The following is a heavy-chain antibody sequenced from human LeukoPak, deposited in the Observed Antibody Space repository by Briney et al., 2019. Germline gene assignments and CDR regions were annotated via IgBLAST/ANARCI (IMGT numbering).Heavy chain of an antibody. CDR2: IWYDGSNK. D-gene: IGHD6-19*01. CDR3: AKDSGWYYFDY. CDR1: GFTFSSYG. J-gene: IGHJ4*02. V-gene: IGHV3-30*02. Sequence: GGSLRLSCAASGFTFSSYGMHWVRQAPGKGLEWVAVIWYDGSNKYYADSVKGRFTISRDNSKNTLYLQMNSLRAEDTAVYYCAKDSGWYYFDYWGQGTLVTVSS.